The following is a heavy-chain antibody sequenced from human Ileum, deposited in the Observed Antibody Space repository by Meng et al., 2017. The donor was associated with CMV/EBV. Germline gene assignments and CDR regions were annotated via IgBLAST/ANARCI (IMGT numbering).Heavy chain of an antibody. V-gene: IGHV3-66*01. Sequence: VQLVGSGGGLVQPGGSLRLSCEASGFIVSSTYMTWVRQAPGKGLEWASVIYASGSTFYADSVKGRFTISRDNSENTLFLQMSSLRVEDTAVYYCVGVGAPGGQGTLVTVSS. CDR1: GFIVSSTY. D-gene: IGHD1-26*01. CDR2: IYASGST. CDR3: VGVGAP. J-gene: IGHJ4*02.